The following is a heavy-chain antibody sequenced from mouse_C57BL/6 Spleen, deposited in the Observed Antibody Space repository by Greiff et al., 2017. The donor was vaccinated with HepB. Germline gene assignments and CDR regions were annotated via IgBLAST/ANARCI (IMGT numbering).Heavy chain of an antibody. D-gene: IGHD1-1*01. Sequence: QVQLKQPGAELVKPGASVKLSCKASGYTFTSYWMQWVKQRPGQGLEWIGEIDPSDSYTNYNQKFKGKATLTVDTSSSTAYMQLSSLTSEDSAVYYCARYYGSSSWYFDVWGTGTTVTVSS. CDR3: ARYYGSSSWYFDV. J-gene: IGHJ1*03. CDR2: IDPSDSYT. V-gene: IGHV1-50*01. CDR1: GYTFTSYW.